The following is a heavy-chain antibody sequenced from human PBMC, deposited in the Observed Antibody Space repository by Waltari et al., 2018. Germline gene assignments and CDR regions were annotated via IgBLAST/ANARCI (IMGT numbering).Heavy chain of an antibody. CDR3: AGARIVVVPAAVPPYNWFDP. V-gene: IGHV4-38-2*01. D-gene: IGHD2-2*01. Sequence: QVQLQESGPGLVKPSETLSLTCAVSGYSISSGYYWGWIRQPPGKGLEWIGGIYHSGSTYYSPSLTGRVTMSVDRSKNQISLELSSVTAADTAVYYCAGARIVVVPAAVPPYNWFDPWGQGTLVTVSS. CDR1: GYSISSGYY. CDR2: IYHSGST. J-gene: IGHJ5*02.